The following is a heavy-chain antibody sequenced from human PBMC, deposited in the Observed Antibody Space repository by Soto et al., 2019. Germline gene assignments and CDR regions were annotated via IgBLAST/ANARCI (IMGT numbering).Heavy chain of an antibody. D-gene: IGHD5-18*01. V-gene: IGHV1-18*01. CDR3: AREPLTRRGYSYGPGIDY. Sequence: QVQLVQSGAEVKKPGASVKVSCKASGYTFTSYGISWVRQAPGQGLEWMGWISAYNGNTNYAQKLQGRVPMTTDTSTSTAYMELRSLRSDDTAVYYCAREPLTRRGYSYGPGIDYWGQGTLVTVSS. CDR1: GYTFTSYG. CDR2: ISAYNGNT. J-gene: IGHJ4*02.